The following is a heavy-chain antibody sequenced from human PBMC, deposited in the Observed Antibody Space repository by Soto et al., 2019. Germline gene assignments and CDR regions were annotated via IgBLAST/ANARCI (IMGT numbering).Heavy chain of an antibody. J-gene: IGHJ4*02. CDR1: GFTFSSYP. D-gene: IGHD2-8*01. CDR3: VRGTNGWRGMDY. Sequence: GGSLRLSCATSGFTFSSYPIHWVRQAPGRGPVWVSRITEDGSGTTYADSVKGRFTVTRDNAKNTMYLQMSGLGAEDTAVYHCVRGTNGWRGMDYWGQGTLVTVSS. V-gene: IGHV3-74*01. CDR2: ITEDGSGT.